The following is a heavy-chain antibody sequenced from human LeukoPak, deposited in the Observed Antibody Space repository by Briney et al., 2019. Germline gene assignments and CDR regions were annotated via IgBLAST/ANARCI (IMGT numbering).Heavy chain of an antibody. CDR3: AIRRSGLYSSGWYAVGY. CDR1: GYTFTSYD. Sequence: ASVTVSCKASGYTFTSYDINWVRQATGQGLAWMGWMNPNSGNTGYAQKFQGRVTMTRNTSISTAYMELSSLRSEDTAVYYCAIRRSGLYSSGWYAVGYWGQGTLVTVSS. CDR2: MNPNSGNT. V-gene: IGHV1-8*01. J-gene: IGHJ4*02. D-gene: IGHD6-19*01.